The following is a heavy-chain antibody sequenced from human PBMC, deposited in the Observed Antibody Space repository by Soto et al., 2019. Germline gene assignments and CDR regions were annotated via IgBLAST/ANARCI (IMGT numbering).Heavy chain of an antibody. D-gene: IGHD2-21*01. J-gene: IGHJ5*02. CDR3: ARHHPSDYLDT. CDR1: GGSISSYY. CDR2: IYYSGST. V-gene: IGHV4-59*08. Sequence: SETLSLTCTVSGGSISSYYWSWIRQPPGKGLEWIGYIYYSGSTNYNPSLKSRVTISVDTSKNQFSLKLSSVTAADTEVYYCARHHPSDYLDTWGQGTLVTVSS.